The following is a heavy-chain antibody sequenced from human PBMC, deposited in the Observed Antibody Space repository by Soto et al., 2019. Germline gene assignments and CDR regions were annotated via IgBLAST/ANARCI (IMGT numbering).Heavy chain of an antibody. CDR1: GGTFSSYA. Sequence: SVKVSFKASGGTFSSYAISWVRQAPGQGLEWMGGIIPIFGTANYAQKFQGRVTITADESTSTAYMELSSLRSEDTAVYYCARAVRVDQPRIAAAGNYYYYGMDVWG. J-gene: IGHJ6*02. V-gene: IGHV1-69*13. CDR2: IIPIFGTA. D-gene: IGHD6-13*01. CDR3: ARAVRVDQPRIAAAGNYYYYGMDV.